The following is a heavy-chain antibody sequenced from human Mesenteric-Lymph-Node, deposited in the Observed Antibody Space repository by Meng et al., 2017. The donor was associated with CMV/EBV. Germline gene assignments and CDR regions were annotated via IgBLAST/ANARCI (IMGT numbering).Heavy chain of an antibody. V-gene: IGHV1-8*01. Sequence: ASVKVSCKASGYTFTSYDINWVRQATGQGLEWMGWMNPNSGNTAYAQKFQGRVTMTRNTSLSTAYMELSSLTSEDTAVYYCARRGRTDLDYWDQGTLVTVSS. CDR3: ARRGRTDLDY. J-gene: IGHJ4*02. D-gene: IGHD3-10*01. CDR2: MNPNSGNT. CDR1: GYTFTSYD.